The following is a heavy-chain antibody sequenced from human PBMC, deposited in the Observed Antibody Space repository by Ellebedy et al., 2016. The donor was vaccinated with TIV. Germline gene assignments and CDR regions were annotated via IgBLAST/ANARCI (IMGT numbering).Heavy chain of an antibody. J-gene: IGHJ4*02. D-gene: IGHD4-23*01. Sequence: ASVKVSCXASGYTFTYRYLHWVRQAPGQGLEWMGWINPNSGGTNYAQKFQGRVTMTRDTSISTAYMELSRLRSDDTAVYYCARGDYGGNLCVYWGQGTLVTVSS. CDR3: ARGDYGGNLCVY. CDR1: GYTFTYRY. V-gene: IGHV1-2*02. CDR2: INPNSGGT.